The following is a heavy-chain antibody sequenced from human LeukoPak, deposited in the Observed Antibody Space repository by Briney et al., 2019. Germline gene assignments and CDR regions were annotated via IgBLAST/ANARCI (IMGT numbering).Heavy chain of an antibody. CDR1: GYTFTTYG. CDR2: VSGYTGNT. D-gene: IGHD2-2*01. J-gene: IGHJ4*02. Sequence: GASVKVSCKTSGYTFTTYGVSWVRQAPGQGLEWMGWVSGYTGNTNYAERFQGRVTMTTDTSTTTVYMELTSLRSDDTAVYYCARGGVSASLYYFDFWGQGTLVTVS. CDR3: ARGGVSASLYYFDF. V-gene: IGHV1-18*01.